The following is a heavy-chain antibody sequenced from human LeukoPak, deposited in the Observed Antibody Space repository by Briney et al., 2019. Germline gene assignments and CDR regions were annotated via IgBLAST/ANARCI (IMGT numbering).Heavy chain of an antibody. CDR3: AKDYEGATEN. CDR2: ISYDGSNK. CDR1: GFTFSSYA. J-gene: IGHJ4*02. D-gene: IGHD1-26*01. Sequence: GGSLRLSCAASGFTFSSYAMHWVRQAPGKGLEWVAVISYDGSNKYYADSVKGRFTISRDNSKNTLYLQMNSLRAEDTAVYYCAKDYEGATENWGQGTLVTVSS. V-gene: IGHV3-30-3*01.